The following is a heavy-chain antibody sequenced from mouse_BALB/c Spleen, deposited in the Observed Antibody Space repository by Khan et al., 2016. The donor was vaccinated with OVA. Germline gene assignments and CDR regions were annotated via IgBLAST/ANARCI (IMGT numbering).Heavy chain of an antibody. CDR1: GYSFTDYL. J-gene: IGHJ3*01. Sequence: QVRLQQSGAELVRPGTSVKVSCKASGYSFTDYLIDWVSQRPGQGLEWIGVINPGSGGTNYNEKFTDKATLTADKSSSTAYMQLSSLTSDDSAVYFCARGGYGSLAYWGQGTLVTVSA. CDR3: ARGGYGSLAY. V-gene: IGHV1-54*01. CDR2: INPGSGGT. D-gene: IGHD2-1*01.